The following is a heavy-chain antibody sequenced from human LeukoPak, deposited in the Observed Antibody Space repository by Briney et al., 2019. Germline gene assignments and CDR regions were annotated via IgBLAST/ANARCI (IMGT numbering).Heavy chain of an antibody. J-gene: IGHJ4*02. Sequence: SGGSLRLSCAAAGFTVSSNYMSWVRQAPGKGLEWVSFIYSGGSTYYADSVKGRFTISRDNSKNTLYLQMNSLRAEDTAVYYCARDRATPYYYDSSGYDYWGQGTLVTVSS. CDR2: IYSGGST. CDR1: GFTVSSNY. D-gene: IGHD3-22*01. V-gene: IGHV3-66*01. CDR3: ARDRATPYYYDSSGYDY.